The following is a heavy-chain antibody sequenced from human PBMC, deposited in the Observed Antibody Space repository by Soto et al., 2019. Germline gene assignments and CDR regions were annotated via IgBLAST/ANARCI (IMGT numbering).Heavy chain of an antibody. J-gene: IGHJ4*02. D-gene: IGHD2-21*02. CDR3: ARAGRYCGGDCYSAVSYFGY. CDR1: GGTFSSYA. V-gene: IGHV1-69*12. CDR2: IIAIFGTA. Sequence: QVQLVQSGAEVKKPGSSVKVSCKASGGTFSSYAISWVRQAPGQGLEWMGGIIAIFGTANYAQKLLGRVTMTADESTRTAYMELSSLRSEDTAVYYCARAGRYCGGDCYSAVSYFGYWGQGTPVTVSS.